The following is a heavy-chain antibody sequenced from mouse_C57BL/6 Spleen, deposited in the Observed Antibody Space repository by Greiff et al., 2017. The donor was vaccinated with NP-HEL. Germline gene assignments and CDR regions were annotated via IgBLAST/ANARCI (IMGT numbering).Heavy chain of an antibody. Sequence: VQLQQSGAELVRPGASVTLSCKASGYTFTDYEMHWVKQTPVHGLEWIGAIDPETGGTAYNQKFKGKAILTADKSSSTAYMERRSLTSEDSAVYYCTRSDDGYGDYWGQGTTLTVSS. CDR1: GYTFTDYE. CDR2: IDPETGGT. J-gene: IGHJ2*01. V-gene: IGHV1-15*01. D-gene: IGHD2-3*01. CDR3: TRSDDGYGDY.